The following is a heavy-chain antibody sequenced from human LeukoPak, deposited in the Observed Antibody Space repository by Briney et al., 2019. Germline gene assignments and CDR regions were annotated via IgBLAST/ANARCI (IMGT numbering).Heavy chain of an antibody. Sequence: PSETLSLTCTVSGGSISSYYWSWIRQPPGKGLEWIGYIYYSGSTNYNPSLTSRVTISVDTSKNQFSLKLSSVTAADTAVYYCAGDLLGVGIDIWGQGTMVTVSS. CDR3: AGDLLGVGIDI. D-gene: IGHD3-16*01. J-gene: IGHJ3*02. CDR1: GGSISSYY. V-gene: IGHV4-59*01. CDR2: IYYSGST.